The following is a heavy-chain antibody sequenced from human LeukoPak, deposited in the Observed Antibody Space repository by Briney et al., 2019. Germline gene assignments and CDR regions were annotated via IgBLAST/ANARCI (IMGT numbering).Heavy chain of an antibody. Sequence: GGSLRLSCAASGITFRSYSMNWVRQAPGKGLEWVSSISSGSSYRYYADSVKGRFTISRDNAKKSLNLQMNSLRAEDTAVYYCAGSDTTGFTPREWDYWYFDLWGRGTLVAVSS. CDR1: GITFRSYS. D-gene: IGHD1-1*01. J-gene: IGHJ2*01. V-gene: IGHV3-21*01. CDR2: ISSGSSYR. CDR3: AGSDTTGFTPREWDYWYFDL.